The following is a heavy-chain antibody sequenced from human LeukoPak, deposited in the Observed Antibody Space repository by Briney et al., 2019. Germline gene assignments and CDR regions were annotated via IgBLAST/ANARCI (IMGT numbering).Heavy chain of an antibody. D-gene: IGHD3-22*01. J-gene: IGHJ4*02. CDR3: ARGGITMIVVVINPDDY. CDR2: INPNSGGT. Sequence: VASVKVSCKASGYTSTGYYMHWVRQAPGQGLEWMGWINPNSGGTNYAQKFQGRVTMTRDTSISTAYMELSRLRSDDTAVYYCARGGITMIVVVINPDDYWGQGTLVTVSS. V-gene: IGHV1-2*02. CDR1: GYTSTGYY.